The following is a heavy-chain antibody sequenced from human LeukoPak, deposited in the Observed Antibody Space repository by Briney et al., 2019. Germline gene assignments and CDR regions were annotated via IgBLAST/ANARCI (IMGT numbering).Heavy chain of an antibody. CDR3: ARKSVGWELPYYFDY. CDR1: GGSIGSSNW. Sequence: SETLSLTCAVSGGSIGSSNWWSWVRQPPGKGLEWIGEIYHSGSTNYNPSLKSRVTISVDKSKNQFSLKLSSVTAADTAVYYCARKSVGWELPYYFDYGGQETLVTVSS. V-gene: IGHV4-4*02. D-gene: IGHD1-26*01. J-gene: IGHJ4*02. CDR2: IYHSGST.